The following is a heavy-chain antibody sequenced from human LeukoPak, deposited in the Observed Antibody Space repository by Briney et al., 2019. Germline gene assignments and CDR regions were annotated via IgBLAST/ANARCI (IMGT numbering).Heavy chain of an antibody. CDR1: GYTFTDYH. Sequence: ASVKVSCKASGYTFTDYHIHWVRQAPGQGLEWVGWSNPNTGGTNYAEKFQGRVTMTRDTSTSTAYMEVSSLRSDDTAVYFCARLTFIAVAGTPGRYFQHWGQGTLVTVSS. V-gene: IGHV1-2*02. CDR3: ARLTFIAVAGTPGRYFQH. J-gene: IGHJ1*01. D-gene: IGHD6-13*01. CDR2: SNPNTGGT.